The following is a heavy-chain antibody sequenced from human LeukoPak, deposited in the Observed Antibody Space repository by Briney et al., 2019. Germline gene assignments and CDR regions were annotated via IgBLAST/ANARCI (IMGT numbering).Heavy chain of an antibody. D-gene: IGHD6-13*01. Sequence: PGGSLRLSCAASGFTFSSYGMHWVRQAPRKGLEWVAFIRYDGSKKYYADSVKGRFTISRDNSKNTLYLQMHSLRAEDTAVYYCAKDHAANGDYWGQGTLVTVSS. CDR3: AKDHAANGDY. J-gene: IGHJ4*02. V-gene: IGHV3-30*02. CDR2: IRYDGSKK. CDR1: GFTFSSYG.